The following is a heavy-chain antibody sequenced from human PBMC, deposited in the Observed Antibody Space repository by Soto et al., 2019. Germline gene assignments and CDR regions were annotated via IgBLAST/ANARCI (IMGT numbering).Heavy chain of an antibody. CDR2: IYYSGST. CDR3: ASTPRATYSSSWYWFDP. Sequence: ETLSLTCTVSGGSISSSSYYWGWIRQPPGKGLEWIGSIYYSGSTYYNPSLKSRVTISVDTSKNQFSLKLSSVTAADTAVYYCASTPRATYSSSWYWFDPWGQGTLVTVSS. V-gene: IGHV4-39*01. CDR1: GGSISSSSYY. J-gene: IGHJ5*02. D-gene: IGHD6-13*01.